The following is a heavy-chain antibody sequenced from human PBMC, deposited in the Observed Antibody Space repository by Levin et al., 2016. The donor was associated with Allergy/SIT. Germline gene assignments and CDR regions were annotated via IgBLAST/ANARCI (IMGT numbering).Heavy chain of an antibody. V-gene: IGHV3-7*01. Sequence: GESLKISCAASGFTFRTYWMSWVRQAPGKGLEWVANIKQDESEEYYVDSVKGRFTISRNNAKDSLYLQMNSLRVEDTAVYYCARDRAYSSGWSIFDYWGQGTPVTVSS. D-gene: IGHD6-19*01. CDR3: ARDRAYSSGWSIFDY. J-gene: IGHJ4*02. CDR1: GFTFRTYW. CDR2: IKQDESEE.